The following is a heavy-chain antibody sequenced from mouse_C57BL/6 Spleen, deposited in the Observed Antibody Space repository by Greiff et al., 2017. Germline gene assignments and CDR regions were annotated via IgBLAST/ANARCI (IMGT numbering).Heavy chain of an antibody. D-gene: IGHD1-1*01. J-gene: IGHJ4*01. V-gene: IGHV5-4*01. CDR1: GFTFSSYA. CDR2: ISDGGSYT. Sequence: EVQGVESGGGLVKPGGSLKLSCAASGFTFSSYAMSWVRQTPEKRLEWVATISDGGSYTYYPDNVKGRFTISRDNAKNNLYLQMSHLKSEDTAMXYCARDHLFTTDAMDYWGQGTSVTVSS. CDR3: ARDHLFTTDAMDY.